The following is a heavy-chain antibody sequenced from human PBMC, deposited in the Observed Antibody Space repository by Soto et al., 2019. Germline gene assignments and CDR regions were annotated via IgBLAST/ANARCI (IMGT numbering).Heavy chain of an antibody. CDR2: ISYDGSNK. D-gene: IGHD3-16*01. Sequence: QVQLVESGGGVVQPGRSLRLSCAASGFTFSSYAMHWVRQAPGKGLEWVAVISYDGSNKYYADSVKGRFTISRDNSKNTLYRQMNSRRAEETAVYYWARDQRGGGYYYYYGMDVWGQGTTVTVSS. CDR1: GFTFSSYA. V-gene: IGHV3-30-3*01. CDR3: ARDQRGGGYYYYYGMDV. J-gene: IGHJ6*02.